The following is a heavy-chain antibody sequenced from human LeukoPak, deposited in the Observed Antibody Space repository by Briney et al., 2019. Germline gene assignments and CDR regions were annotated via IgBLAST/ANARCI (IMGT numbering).Heavy chain of an antibody. J-gene: IGHJ6*03. D-gene: IGHD3-10*02. CDR2: FDPEDGET. CDR1: GYTLTELS. CDR3: ARHVRGITESYYYYYYMDV. V-gene: IGHV1-24*01. Sequence: GASVKVSCKVSGYTLTELSMHWVRQAPGKGLEWMGGFDPEDGETIYAQKFQGRVTMTEDTSTDTAYMELSSLRSEDTAVYYCARHVRGITESYYYYYYMDVWGKGTTVTVSS.